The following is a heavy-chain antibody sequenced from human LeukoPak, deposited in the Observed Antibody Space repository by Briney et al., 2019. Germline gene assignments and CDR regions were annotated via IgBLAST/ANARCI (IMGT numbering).Heavy chain of an antibody. J-gene: IGHJ5*01. CDR3: ARKTSDS. V-gene: IGHV1-46*01. Sequence: SVTVSCKASGYTFTSYFMHWVRQAPGQGLEWLGMINPSGSTTTYAQTFQGTVTMTRDTSTSTVYMELSSLGSEDTAVYYCARKTSDSWGQGTLVTVSS. CDR1: GYTFTSYF. D-gene: IGHD1-1*01. CDR2: INPSGSTT.